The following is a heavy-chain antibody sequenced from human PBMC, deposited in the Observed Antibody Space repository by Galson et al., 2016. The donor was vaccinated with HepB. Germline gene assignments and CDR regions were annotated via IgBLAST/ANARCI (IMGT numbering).Heavy chain of an antibody. J-gene: IGHJ4*02. CDR2: VHYSGST. D-gene: IGHD3-22*01. CDR1: TASITNFY. Sequence: SETLSLTCTASTASITNFYWSWIRQSPEKALEWIGYVHYSGSTNYNPSLKSRVTISLDTSKNQFSLTLRSVTAADTAVYYCARDRSYYDSSFGYWGPGTLVTVSS. CDR3: ARDRSYYDSSFGY. V-gene: IGHV4-59*01.